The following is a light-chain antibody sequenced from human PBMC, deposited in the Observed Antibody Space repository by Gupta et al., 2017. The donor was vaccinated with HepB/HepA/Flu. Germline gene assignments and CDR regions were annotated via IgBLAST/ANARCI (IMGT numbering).Light chain of an antibody. CDR2: STS. J-gene: IGKJ4*01. CDR1: QSVSSSY. Sequence: EIVLTQSPGTLSLSPGERATLSCRASQSVSSSYLAWYQQKPGQTPRLLIYSTSSRATGIPDRFSGSGSGTDFTLTISRLEPEEFAVYYCQQYGSSTLTFGGGTKVEIK. V-gene: IGKV3-20*01. CDR3: QQYGSSTLT.